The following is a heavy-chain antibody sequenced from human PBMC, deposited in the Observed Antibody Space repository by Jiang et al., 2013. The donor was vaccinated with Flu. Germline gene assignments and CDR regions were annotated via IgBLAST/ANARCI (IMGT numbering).Heavy chain of an antibody. CDR2: ISAYNGNT. J-gene: IGHJ3*02. CDR1: GYTFTSYG. V-gene: IGHV1-18*01. Sequence: VKVSCKASGYTFTSYGISWVRQAPGQGLEWMGWISAYNGNTNYAQKLQGRVTMTTDTSTSTAYMELNSLRSEDTAVYYCARAVFYDSSGYFEDAFDMWGQGTKVTVST. D-gene: IGHD3-22*01. CDR3: ARAVFYDSSGYFEDAFDM.